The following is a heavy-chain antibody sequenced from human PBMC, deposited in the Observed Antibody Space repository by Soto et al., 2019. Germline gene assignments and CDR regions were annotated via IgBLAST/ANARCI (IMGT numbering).Heavy chain of an antibody. CDR3: ARALIRELRGKEQWLDSGWFDP. CDR2: IKQDGSEK. D-gene: IGHD6-19*01. CDR1: GFTFSSYW. V-gene: IGHV3-7*03. J-gene: IGHJ5*02. Sequence: EVQLVESGGGLVQPGGSLRLSCAASGFTFSSYWMSWVRQAPGKGLEWVANIKQDGSEKYYVDSVKGRFTISRDNAKNSLYLQMNSLRAEDTAVYYCARALIRELRGKEQWLDSGWFDPWGQGTLVTVSS.